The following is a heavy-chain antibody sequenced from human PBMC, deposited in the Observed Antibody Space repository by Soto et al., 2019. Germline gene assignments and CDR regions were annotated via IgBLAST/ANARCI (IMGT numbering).Heavy chain of an antibody. CDR1: GYTFTSYD. CDR2: MNPNSGNT. D-gene: IGHD3-3*01. Sequence: ASVKVSCKASGYTFTSYDINWVRQATGQGLEWMGWMNPNSGNTGYAQKFQGRVTMTRNTSISTAYMELSSLRSGDTAVYYCARDRRITIFGVVTNYWYFVLWGRGTLVTVSS. J-gene: IGHJ2*01. V-gene: IGHV1-8*01. CDR3: ARDRRITIFGVVTNYWYFVL.